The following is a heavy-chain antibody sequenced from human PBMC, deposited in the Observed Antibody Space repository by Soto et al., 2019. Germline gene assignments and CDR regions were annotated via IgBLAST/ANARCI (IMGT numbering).Heavy chain of an antibody. V-gene: IGHV4-34*01. CDR2: IKHLGSI. J-gene: IGHJ6*03. Sequence: TLSLTCVVSGGSLRDYCWGWIRQPPGVALEWIGEIKHLGSINYNPSLKSRVTMSVDTSKNQFSLTLNSVTAADTATYYCARGGISHWAYFYYMDVWDRGTTVXVSS. CDR1: GGSLRDYC. D-gene: IGHD2-21*01. CDR3: ARGGISHWAYFYYMDV.